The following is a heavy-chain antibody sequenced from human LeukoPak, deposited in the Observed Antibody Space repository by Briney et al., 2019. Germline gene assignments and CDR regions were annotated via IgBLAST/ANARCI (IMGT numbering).Heavy chain of an antibody. CDR2: ISGSGTGT. D-gene: IGHD5-24*01. CDR3: AKTGYKFDY. V-gene: IGHV3-23*01. J-gene: IGHJ4*02. CDR1: GLTFSSSA. Sequence: GGSLRLSCAASGLTFSSSAMSWVRQAPGKGLYWVSAISGSGTGTYYADSVKGRFTISRDNSKNTLYLQMNSLRAEDTAVYYCAKTGYKFDYWGQGTLVTVSS.